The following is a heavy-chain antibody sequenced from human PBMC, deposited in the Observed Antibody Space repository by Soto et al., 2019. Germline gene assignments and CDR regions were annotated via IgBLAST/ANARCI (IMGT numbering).Heavy chain of an antibody. CDR3: AREGLTGTIGLYYYYALDV. V-gene: IGHV4-59*01. Sequence: SETMSVTCTVSGGYISSYYWNWIRQPPGKGLEWIGYIYYSGSTNYNPSLKSRVTISVDTSKNQFSLKLSSVTAADTAVYYCAREGLTGTIGLYYYYALDVWGQGTTVTVSS. J-gene: IGHJ6*02. CDR2: IYYSGST. D-gene: IGHD1-7*01. CDR1: GGYISSYY.